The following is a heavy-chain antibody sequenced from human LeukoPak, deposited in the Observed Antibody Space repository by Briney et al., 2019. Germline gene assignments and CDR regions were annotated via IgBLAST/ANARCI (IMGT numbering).Heavy chain of an antibody. Sequence: PSETLSLTCTVSGGSISSSSYYWGWIRQPPGKGLEWIGSIYYSGSTYYNPSLKSRVTISVDTSKNQFSLKLSSVTAADTAVYYCARDGLAGRDYWGQGTLVTVSS. CDR1: GGSISSSSYY. J-gene: IGHJ4*02. D-gene: IGHD1-14*01. V-gene: IGHV4-39*07. CDR2: IYYSGST. CDR3: ARDGLAGRDY.